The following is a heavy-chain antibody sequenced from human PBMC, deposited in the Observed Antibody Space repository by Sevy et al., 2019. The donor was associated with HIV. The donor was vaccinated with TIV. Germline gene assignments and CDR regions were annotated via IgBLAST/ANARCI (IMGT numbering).Heavy chain of an antibody. CDR2: ISSSSSTI. V-gene: IGHV3-48*01. D-gene: IGHD3-22*01. J-gene: IGHJ4*02. CDR1: GFTFSSYS. Sequence: GGSLRLSCAASGFTFSSYSMNWVRQAPGKGLEWVSYISSSSSTIYYADSVKGRFTISRDNAKNSLYLQMNSLRAEDTAVYYCASSYYYDSSGYLRVRVFDYWGQGTLVTVSS. CDR3: ASSYYYDSSGYLRVRVFDY.